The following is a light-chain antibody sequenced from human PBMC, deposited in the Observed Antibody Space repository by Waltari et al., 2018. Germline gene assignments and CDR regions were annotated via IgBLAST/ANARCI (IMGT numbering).Light chain of an antibody. J-gene: IGKJ4*01. Sequence: DIVMTQSQDSLAVSLGERATINCKSSQSVLYSSNNQNYLAWYQQKPGQPPKLLIYWASTRESGVPDRFSGSGSGTDFTLTISSLQAEDVAVYYCQQYYSTPQLTFGGGTKVEIK. CDR2: WAS. CDR1: QSVLYSSNNQNY. CDR3: QQYYSTPQLT. V-gene: IGKV4-1*01.